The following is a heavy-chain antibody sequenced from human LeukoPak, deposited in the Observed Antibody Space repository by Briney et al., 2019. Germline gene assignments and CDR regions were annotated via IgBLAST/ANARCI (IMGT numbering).Heavy chain of an antibody. D-gene: IGHD5-24*01. CDR1: GYTFTGYY. J-gene: IGHJ6*03. CDR3: ARGRDGYNFGTQDYYYYMEV. Sequence: ASVKVSCKASGYTFTGYYIHWVRQAPGQGLEWMGWINPNSGATNYAQKFQGRVTMTRDTSISTANMELSRLRSDDTAVYYCARGRDGYNFGTQDYYYYMEVWGKGTTVTVSS. CDR2: INPNSGAT. V-gene: IGHV1-2*02.